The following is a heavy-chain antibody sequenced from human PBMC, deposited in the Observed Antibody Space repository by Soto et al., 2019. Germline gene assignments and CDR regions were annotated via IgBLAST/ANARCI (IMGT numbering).Heavy chain of an antibody. CDR2: ISAHNGNT. CDR3: ARARYGDY. Sequence: QVHLVQSGAEVKKPGASVKVSCKGSGYTFTTYGITWVRQAPGQGLEWMGWISAHNGNTNYAQKLQGRVTVTRDTSASTAYMEGRSLRSDDTAVYYCARARYGDYWGQGALVTVSS. CDR1: GYTFTTYG. D-gene: IGHD1-1*01. J-gene: IGHJ4*02. V-gene: IGHV1-18*01.